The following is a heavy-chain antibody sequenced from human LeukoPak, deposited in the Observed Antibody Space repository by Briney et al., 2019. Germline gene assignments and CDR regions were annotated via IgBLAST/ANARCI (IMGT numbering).Heavy chain of an antibody. CDR2: IKQDGSEK. Sequence: GGSLRLSCAASGFTFSSYWMSWVRQAPGKGLEWVANIKQDGSEKYYVDSVKGRFTISRDNAKNSLYLQMNSLRAEDTAVYYCARAEVLPDYYAISGGFDYWGQGTLVTVSS. D-gene: IGHD3-10*01. J-gene: IGHJ4*02. CDR1: GFTFSSYW. V-gene: IGHV3-7*03. CDR3: ARAEVLPDYYAISGGFDY.